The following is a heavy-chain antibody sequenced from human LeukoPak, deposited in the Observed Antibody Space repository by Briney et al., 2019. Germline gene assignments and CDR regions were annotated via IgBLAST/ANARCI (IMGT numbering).Heavy chain of an antibody. D-gene: IGHD4-4*01. CDR3: ANALQVPYYYYYGMDV. CDR1: GFTFSSYG. CDR2: ISYDGSNK. Sequence: GGSLRLSCAASGFTFSSYGMHWVRQAPGKGLEWVAVISYDGSNKYYADSVKGRFTISRDNSKNTLYLQMNSLRAEDTAVYYCANALQVPYYYYYGMDVWGQGTTVTVSS. V-gene: IGHV3-30*18. J-gene: IGHJ6*02.